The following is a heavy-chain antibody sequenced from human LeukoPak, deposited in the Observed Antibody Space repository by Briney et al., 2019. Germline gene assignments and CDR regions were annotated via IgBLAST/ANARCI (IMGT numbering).Heavy chain of an antibody. CDR2: ISYDGSNK. V-gene: IGHV3-30*18. CDR1: GFAFNEYS. Sequence: SGGSLRLSCTASGFAFNEYSLNWVRQAPGKGLEWVAVISYDGSNKYYADSVKGRFTISRDNSKNTLYLQMNSLRAEDTAVYYCAKSGTRSSWSPRVKTYLDYWGQGTLVTVSS. D-gene: IGHD6-13*01. J-gene: IGHJ4*02. CDR3: AKSGTRSSWSPRVKTYLDY.